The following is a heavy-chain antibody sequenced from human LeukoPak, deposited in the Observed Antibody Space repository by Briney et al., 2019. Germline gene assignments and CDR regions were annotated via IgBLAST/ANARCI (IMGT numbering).Heavy chain of an antibody. Sequence: PSETLSLTCAVYGGPFSGYYWSWIRQPPGKGLEWIGEINHSGSTNYNPSLKSRVTISVDTSKNQFSLKLSSVTAADTAVYYCARVAYDFWSGYYPSLGWYFDLWGRGTLVTVSS. J-gene: IGHJ2*01. V-gene: IGHV4-34*01. CDR2: INHSGST. CDR3: ARVAYDFWSGYYPSLGWYFDL. D-gene: IGHD3-3*01. CDR1: GGPFSGYY.